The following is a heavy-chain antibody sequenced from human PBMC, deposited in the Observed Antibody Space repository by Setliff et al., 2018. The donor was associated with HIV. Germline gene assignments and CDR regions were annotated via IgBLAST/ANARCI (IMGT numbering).Heavy chain of an antibody. CDR3: AKDRTVVVITIFDY. CDR1: GFTITNSA. J-gene: IGHJ4*02. Sequence: SVKVSCKASGFTITNSAVQWVRQARGQRLEWIGRIIVASGNTIQAPKFQDRVTITRDVSTNTAFVELRSLRFDDTAVYYCAKDRTVVVITIFDYWGQGTLVTVSS. V-gene: IGHV1-58*01. D-gene: IGHD3-22*01. CDR2: IIVASGNT.